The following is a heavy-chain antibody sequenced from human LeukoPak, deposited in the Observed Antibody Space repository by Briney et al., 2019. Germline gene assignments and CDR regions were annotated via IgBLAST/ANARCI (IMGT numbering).Heavy chain of an antibody. CDR2: IYPGDSDT. D-gene: IGHD2-15*01. CDR3: AREGGLGYCYGAYCD. V-gene: IGHV5-51*01. CDR1: GYCFTNYW. Sequence: GESLKISCKGSGYCFTNYWIGWVRQMPGKGLECMGIIYPGDSDTRYSPSFQGQVTISVDKSTSTAYLQWSSLKASDTAMYYCAREGGLGYCYGAYCDWGQGTLVTVSS. J-gene: IGHJ4*02.